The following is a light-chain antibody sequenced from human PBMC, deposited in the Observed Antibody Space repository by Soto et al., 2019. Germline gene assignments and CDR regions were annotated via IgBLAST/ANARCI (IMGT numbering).Light chain of an antibody. CDR2: SNN. V-gene: IGLV1-44*01. CDR3: AAWDDSLNGWV. CDR1: SSNIGSSS. Sequence: QSVLTQPPSASGTPGQRVTISCSGSSSNIGSSSVNWYQQLPGTAPKVLIYSNNQRPSGVPDRCSGSKSGTSASLAISGLQSEDEADYYCAAWDDSLNGWVFGGGTKLTVL. J-gene: IGLJ3*02.